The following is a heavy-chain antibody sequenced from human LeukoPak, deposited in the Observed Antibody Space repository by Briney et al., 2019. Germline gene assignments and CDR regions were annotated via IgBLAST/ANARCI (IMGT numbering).Heavy chain of an antibody. CDR1: GYTFTIYG. Sequence: APVNVSCKASGYTFTIYGISWVRQAPGPGLEGMGWISAYNGNTNYAQKLQGRVTMTTDTSTSTAYMELRSLRSDDTAVYYCARELRITMVRGVIIKGRSFDYWGQGTLVTVSS. V-gene: IGHV1-18*01. CDR2: ISAYNGNT. J-gene: IGHJ4*02. D-gene: IGHD3-10*01. CDR3: ARELRITMVRGVIIKGRSFDY.